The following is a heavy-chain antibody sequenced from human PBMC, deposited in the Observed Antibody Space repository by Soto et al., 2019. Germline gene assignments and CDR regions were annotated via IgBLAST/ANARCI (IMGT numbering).Heavy chain of an antibody. Sequence: SETLSLTCPFSGGSISSYYWSWIRQPPGKGLEWIGYIYYSGSTNYNPSLKSRVTISVDTSKNQFSLKLSSVTAADTAVYYCARRPLTRNWFDPWGQGTLVTVSS. D-gene: IGHD3-9*01. CDR3: ARRPLTRNWFDP. J-gene: IGHJ5*02. V-gene: IGHV4-59*08. CDR1: GGSISSYY. CDR2: IYYSGST.